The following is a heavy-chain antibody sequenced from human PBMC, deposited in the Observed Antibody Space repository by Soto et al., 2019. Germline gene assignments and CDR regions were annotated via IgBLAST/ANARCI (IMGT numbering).Heavy chain of an antibody. CDR1: GFTFSDYY. Sequence: GGSLRLSCAASGFTFSDYYMSWIRQAPGKGLEWVSYISSSGSTIYYADSVKGRFTISRDNAKNSLYLQMNSLRAEDTAVYYCARDPTFTIFGVNAIDYWGQGTLVTVSS. J-gene: IGHJ4*02. CDR2: ISSSGSTI. D-gene: IGHD3-3*01. CDR3: ARDPTFTIFGVNAIDY. V-gene: IGHV3-11*01.